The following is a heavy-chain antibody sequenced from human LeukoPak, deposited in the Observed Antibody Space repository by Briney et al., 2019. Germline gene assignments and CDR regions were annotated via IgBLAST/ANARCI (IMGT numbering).Heavy chain of an antibody. CDR1: GFTFSSYG. J-gene: IGHJ4*02. V-gene: IGHV3-30*02. CDR2: IRYDGSNK. CDR3: AKKGYSNGWRDSYYFDC. Sequence: GGSLRLSCAASGFTFSSYGMHWVRQAPGKGLEWVAFIRYDGSNKYYADSVKGRFTISRDNSKLYLQMNSLRAEDTAVYYCAKKGYSNGWRDSYYFDCWGQGTLVTVSS. D-gene: IGHD6-19*01.